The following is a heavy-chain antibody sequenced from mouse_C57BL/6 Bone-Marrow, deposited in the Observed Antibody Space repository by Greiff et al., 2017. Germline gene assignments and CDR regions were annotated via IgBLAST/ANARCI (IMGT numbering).Heavy chain of an antibody. V-gene: IGHV1-18*01. J-gene: IGHJ2*01. CDR1: GYTFTDYN. CDR3: RYYDNYFDY. D-gene: IGHD1-1*02. Sequence: EVQLMESGPELVKPGASVKIPCKASGYTFTDYNMDWVKQSHGKSLEWIGDINPNNGGTIYNQKFKGKATLTVDKSSSTAYMELRSLTSEDTAVYYCRYYDNYFDYWGQGTTLTVSS. CDR2: INPNNGGT.